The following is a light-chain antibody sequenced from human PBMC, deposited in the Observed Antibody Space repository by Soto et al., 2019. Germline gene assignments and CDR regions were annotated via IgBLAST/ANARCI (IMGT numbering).Light chain of an antibody. V-gene: IGLV3-21*02. CDR3: HVWDSSSGHYI. Sequence: YELTQPPSVSVAPGQTARISRGGNNIGRKSVHWYQQKPGRAPVVVVYDDSDRPSGIPERFSGANSGDTATLTISRVEAGDEADYYCHVWDSSSGHYIFGTGTKVTVL. CDR2: DDS. J-gene: IGLJ1*01. CDR1: NIGRKS.